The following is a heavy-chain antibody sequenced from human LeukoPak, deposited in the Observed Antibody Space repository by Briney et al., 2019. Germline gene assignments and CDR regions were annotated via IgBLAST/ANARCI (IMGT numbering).Heavy chain of an antibody. V-gene: IGHV4-59*11. CDR3: ARGYDSSAYYPFNY. CDR2: ISDSGST. J-gene: IGHJ4*02. D-gene: IGHD3-22*01. Sequence: PSETLSLTCVVSGVSFSTHHWSWIRQSPGRGLEWIGYISDSGSTNYNPYLKSRVTISVDTSKNQFSLMLSSVTAADTAVYYCARGYDSSAYYPFNYWGQGTLVTVSS. CDR1: GVSFSTHH.